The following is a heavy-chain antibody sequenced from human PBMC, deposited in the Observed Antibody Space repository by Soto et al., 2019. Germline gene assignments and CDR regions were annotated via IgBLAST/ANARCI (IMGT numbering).Heavy chain of an antibody. J-gene: IGHJ5*02. D-gene: IGHD6-13*01. CDR1: GFTFSDYY. CDR3: AREVAAAAGTMGFDP. CDR2: ISSSSSYT. Sequence: QVQLVESGGGLVKPGGSRRLSCAASGFTFSDYYMSWIRQAPGKGLEWVSYISSSSSYTNYADSVKGRFTISRDNAKNSLYLQMNSLRAEDTAVYYCAREVAAAAGTMGFDPWGQGTLVTVSS. V-gene: IGHV3-11*05.